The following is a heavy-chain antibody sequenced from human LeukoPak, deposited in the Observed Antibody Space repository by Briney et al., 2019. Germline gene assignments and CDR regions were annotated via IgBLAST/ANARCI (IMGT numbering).Heavy chain of an antibody. V-gene: IGHV3-7*01. CDR3: ARVRSAAAGPLDY. CDR1: GFTFSNYW. J-gene: IGHJ4*02. D-gene: IGHD6-13*01. CDR2: INHDATEK. Sequence: GGSLRLSCAASGFTFSNYWMHWVRQTPGRGLEWVANINHDATEKYYVDSVKGRFTISRDNAKKSLYLQMNRLRADDTAVYHCARVRSAAAGPLDYWGQGTLVTVSS.